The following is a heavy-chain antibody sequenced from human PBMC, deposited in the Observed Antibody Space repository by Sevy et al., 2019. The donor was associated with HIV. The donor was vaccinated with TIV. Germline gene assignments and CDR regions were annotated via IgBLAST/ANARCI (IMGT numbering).Heavy chain of an antibody. D-gene: IGHD3-3*01. CDR2: IYYSGRT. CDR3: ASIKIFGVVSDYSHY. Sequence: SETLSLTCSVSGDSISSSSYYWVWIRQPPGKGLEWIGTIYYSGRTYYNPSLKSRVTVSVDTSKNQFSLRVSSVTAADTAVYYCASIKIFGVVSDYSHYWGQGTLVTVSS. V-gene: IGHV4-39*01. CDR1: GDSISSSSYY. J-gene: IGHJ4*02.